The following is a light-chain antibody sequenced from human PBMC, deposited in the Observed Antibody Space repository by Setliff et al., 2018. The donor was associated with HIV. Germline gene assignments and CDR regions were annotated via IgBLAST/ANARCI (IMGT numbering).Light chain of an antibody. CDR2: EVT. J-gene: IGLJ1*01. Sequence: QSALAQPASMSGSPGQSITISCTGTSSDVGGYSLVSWYQRHPGKAPKLIIYEVTNRASGVSNRFSGSKSGNTASLTISGLQAEDEADYYCSSYAITNTLPFGTGTKVTVL. CDR3: SSYAITNTLP. CDR1: SSDVGGYSL. V-gene: IGLV2-14*03.